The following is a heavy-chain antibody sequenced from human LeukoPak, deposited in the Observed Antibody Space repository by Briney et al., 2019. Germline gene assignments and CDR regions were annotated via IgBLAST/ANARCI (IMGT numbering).Heavy chain of an antibody. CDR2: INHSGST. CDR3: ARVSRLWWARDI. J-gene: IGHJ3*02. V-gene: IGHV4-34*01. D-gene: IGHD2-21*01. Sequence: SETLSLTCAVYGGSFSAYYWGWIRQPPGKGLEWIGEINHSGSTNYNPSLKSRVNISVDTSKDQFSLKLSSVTAADTAVYYCARVSRLWWARDIWGQGTMVTVSS. CDR1: GGSFSAYY.